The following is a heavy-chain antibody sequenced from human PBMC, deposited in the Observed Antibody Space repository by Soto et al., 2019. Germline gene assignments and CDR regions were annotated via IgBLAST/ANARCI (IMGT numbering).Heavy chain of an antibody. CDR3: ARGPVLAFVAAYYFDY. V-gene: IGHV3-30-3*01. CDR2: ISYDGSNK. D-gene: IGHD6-19*01. J-gene: IGHJ4*02. CDR1: GFTFSSYA. Sequence: QVQLVESGGGVVQPGRSLRLSCAASGFTFSSYAMHWVRQAPGKGLEWVAVISYDGSNKYYADSVKGRFTISRDNSKNTLYLKMNGLRAEDTAVYYCARGPVLAFVAAYYFDYWGQGTLVTVSS.